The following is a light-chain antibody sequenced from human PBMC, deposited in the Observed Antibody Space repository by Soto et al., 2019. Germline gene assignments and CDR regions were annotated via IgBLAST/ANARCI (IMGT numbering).Light chain of an antibody. Sequence: DIQMTQSPSSLSASVGDRVTITCRASQGVKYYLAWYQQKPGKPPKVLIYGTSTLQSGVPSRFSGSGSGTDFTLTISSLQTDDVATYYCQTYNSAPFTFGPGTKVEIK. J-gene: IGKJ3*01. CDR1: QGVKYY. V-gene: IGKV1-27*01. CDR3: QTYNSAPFT. CDR2: GTS.